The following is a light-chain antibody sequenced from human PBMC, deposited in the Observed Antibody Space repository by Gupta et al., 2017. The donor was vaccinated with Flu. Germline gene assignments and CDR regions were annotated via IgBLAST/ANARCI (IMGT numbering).Light chain of an antibody. CDR1: STDVGNYNL. CDR3: CSDVAGPSYV. Sequence: SITISCTGTSTDVGNYNLVSWYQQRPGKPPNLMIYEVAKRPAGVSNRFSGSKSGNTASLTISGLQAEDESDYFCCSDVAGPSYVFGTGTTVTVL. J-gene: IGLJ1*01. CDR2: EVA. V-gene: IGLV2-23*02.